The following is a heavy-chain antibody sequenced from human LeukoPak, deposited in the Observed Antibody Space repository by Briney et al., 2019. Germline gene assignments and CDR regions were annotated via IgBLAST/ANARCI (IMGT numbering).Heavy chain of an antibody. J-gene: IGHJ4*02. CDR1: IFTFSSYA. D-gene: IGHD1-26*01. CDR3: AKRYGRSYYWLDY. CDR2: ISGRGDST. V-gene: IGHV3-23*01. Sequence: GGSLRLSSAASIFTFSSYAMNRVRQAPGKGLEWVSTISGRGDSTYYADSVKGRFTISRDNSRNTLYLQMNTLRAEDTAVYYCAKRYGRSYYWLDYWGQGTLVTVSS.